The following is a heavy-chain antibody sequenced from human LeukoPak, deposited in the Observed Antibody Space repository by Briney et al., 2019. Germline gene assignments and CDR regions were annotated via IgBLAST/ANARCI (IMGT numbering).Heavy chain of an antibody. Sequence: PGGSLRLSCAASAFTISNYAMTWVRQAPGEGLEWVSCISGSGGSTYYADSVKGRFTISRDNSKNTLYLQMNSLRAEDTAVYYCAKGVGTLWYYYVMDVWGQGTTVTVSS. V-gene: IGHV3-23*01. CDR1: AFTISNYA. D-gene: IGHD4-23*01. J-gene: IGHJ6*02. CDR3: AKGVGTLWYYYVMDV. CDR2: ISGSGGST.